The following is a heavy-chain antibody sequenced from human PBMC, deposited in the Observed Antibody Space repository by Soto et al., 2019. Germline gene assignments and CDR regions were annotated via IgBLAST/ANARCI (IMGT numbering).Heavy chain of an antibody. CDR3: ARRGYSSSWYYYYYYGMDV. CDR2: ISAYNGNT. D-gene: IGHD6-13*01. CDR1: GYTFTSYG. J-gene: IGHJ6*02. V-gene: IGHV1-18*01. Sequence: ASVKVSCKASGYTFTSYGISWVRQAPGQGLEWMGWISAYNGNTNYAQKLQGRVTMTTDTSTSTAYMELRSLRSEDTAVYYCARRGYSSSWYYYYYYGMDVWGQGTTVTVSS.